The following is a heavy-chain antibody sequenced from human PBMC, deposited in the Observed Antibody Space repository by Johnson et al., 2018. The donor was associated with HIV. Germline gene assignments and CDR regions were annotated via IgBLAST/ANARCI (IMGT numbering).Heavy chain of an antibody. D-gene: IGHD4-11*01. Sequence: QVQLVESGGGLVKPGGSLRLSCAASGFTFSDYHMTWIRQAPGKGLEGVSYINSAGGSTYYAASVKGRSTISRDNSKNTLYLQMNSLRAEDTAVYYCAQTTVTRARGAFDIWGQGTMVTVSS. CDR2: INSAGGST. CDR1: GFTFSDYH. CDR3: AQTTVTRARGAFDI. V-gene: IGHV3-11*04. J-gene: IGHJ3*02.